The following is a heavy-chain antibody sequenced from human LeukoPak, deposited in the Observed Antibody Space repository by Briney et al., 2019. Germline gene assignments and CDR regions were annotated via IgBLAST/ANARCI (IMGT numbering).Heavy chain of an antibody. D-gene: IGHD6-19*01. CDR2: IKQDGSER. V-gene: IGHV3-7*03. Sequence: GGSLRLSCAASGFTFSSYWMTWVRQAPGKGLEWVANIKQDGSERNYMDSVKGRFTISRDNAKNSLYLQMNTLRDGDTAVYYCATGAGCGYWGQGTLVTVSS. J-gene: IGHJ4*02. CDR1: GFTFSSYW. CDR3: ATGAGCGY.